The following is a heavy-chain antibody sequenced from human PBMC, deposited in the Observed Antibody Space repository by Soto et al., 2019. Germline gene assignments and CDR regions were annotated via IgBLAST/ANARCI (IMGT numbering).Heavy chain of an antibody. Sequence: ASVKVSCKASGGTFSSYTISWVRQAPGQGLEWMGRIIPILGIANYAQKFQGRVTITADKSTSTAYMELSSLRSEDTAVYYCARDSYSNCSSTSCYGAGYYYYYMDVWGKGTTVTVSS. CDR2: IIPILGIA. J-gene: IGHJ6*03. CDR3: ARDSYSNCSSTSCYGAGYYYYYMDV. D-gene: IGHD2-2*01. V-gene: IGHV1-69*04. CDR1: GGTFSSYT.